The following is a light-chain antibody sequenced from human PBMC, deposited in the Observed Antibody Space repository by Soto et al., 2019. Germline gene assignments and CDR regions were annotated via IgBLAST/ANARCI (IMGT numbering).Light chain of an antibody. J-gene: IGKJ4*01. CDR1: QSVSSY. V-gene: IGKV3-11*01. Sequence: EIVLTQSPATLSLSPGERATLSCRASQSVSSYLAWYQQKPGQAPRLLFFDASNRATGIPTRFSGSGSGTDFTLTISILEPEDSAVYFCQQRSNWPLTFGGGTKVEIK. CDR2: DAS. CDR3: QQRSNWPLT.